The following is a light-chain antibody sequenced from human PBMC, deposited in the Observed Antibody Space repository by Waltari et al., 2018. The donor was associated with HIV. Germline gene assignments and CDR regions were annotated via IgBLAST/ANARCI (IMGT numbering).Light chain of an antibody. CDR1: QSISSY. V-gene: IGKV1-39*01. Sequence: DIQMNQSPSSLSASVGDRVTITCRASQSISSYLNWYQQKPGKAPKLLIYGASSLQSGVPSRFSGSGSVTDFTLTISSLQPEDFATYDCQQSDSTPVTFGGGTKVEIK. CDR2: GAS. CDR3: QQSDSTPVT. J-gene: IGKJ4*01.